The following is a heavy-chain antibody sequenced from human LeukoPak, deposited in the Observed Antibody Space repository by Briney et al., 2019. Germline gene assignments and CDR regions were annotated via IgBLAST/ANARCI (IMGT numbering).Heavy chain of an antibody. CDR3: TKRGAYYVDY. V-gene: IGHV3-23*01. J-gene: IGHJ4*02. CDR1: GFTFGTSA. CDR2: ITSGDGSP. Sequence: GGSLRLSCAASGFTFGTSAMGWVRQTPEKGLEWVSTITSGDGSPYYADSVKGRFTISRDNSNNMLYLQMNSLRAEDTAVYYCTKRGAYYVDYWGRGIPATVSS. D-gene: IGHD3-16*01.